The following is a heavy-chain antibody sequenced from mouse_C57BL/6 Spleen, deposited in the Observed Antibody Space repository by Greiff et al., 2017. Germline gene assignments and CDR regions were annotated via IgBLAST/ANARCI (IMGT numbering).Heavy chain of an antibody. Sequence: EVNVVESEGGLVQPGSSMKLSCTASGFNFSDYYMAWVRQVPEKGLEWVANINYDGSSTYYLDSLKSRFIISRDNAKNILYLQMSSLKSEDTATYYCARGFYYGNYEGAMDYWGQGTSVTVSS. J-gene: IGHJ4*01. CDR3: ARGFYYGNYEGAMDY. CDR1: GFNFSDYY. D-gene: IGHD2-1*01. V-gene: IGHV5-16*01. CDR2: INYDGSST.